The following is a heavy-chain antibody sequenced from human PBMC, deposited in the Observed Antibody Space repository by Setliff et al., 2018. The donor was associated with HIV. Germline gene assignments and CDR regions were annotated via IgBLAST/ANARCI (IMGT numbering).Heavy chain of an antibody. Sequence: WVRQAPGKGLEWVSAITDGGGTTYYADSAKGRFTISRDNSNNTLYLQMNSLRPDDTAVYYCASARIPTGGTSTSLDFWGQGTLVTVSS. J-gene: IGHJ4*02. CDR2: ITDGGGTT. V-gene: IGHV3-23*01. D-gene: IGHD1-26*01. CDR3: ASARIPTGGTSTSLDF.